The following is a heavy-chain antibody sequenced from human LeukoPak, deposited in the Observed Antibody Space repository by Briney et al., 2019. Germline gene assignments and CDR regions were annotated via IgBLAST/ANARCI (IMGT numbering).Heavy chain of an antibody. J-gene: IGHJ4*02. CDR2: IYYSGST. CDR3: ARVRYYDFWSGYCPFDY. V-gene: IGHV4-30-4*08. D-gene: IGHD3-3*01. CDR1: GGSISSGDYY. Sequence: SETLSLTCTVSGGSISSGDYYWSWIRQPPGKGLEWIGYIYYSGSTYYNPSLKSRVTISVDTSKNQFSLKLSSVTAADTAVYYCARVRYYDFWSGYCPFDYWGQGTLVTVSS.